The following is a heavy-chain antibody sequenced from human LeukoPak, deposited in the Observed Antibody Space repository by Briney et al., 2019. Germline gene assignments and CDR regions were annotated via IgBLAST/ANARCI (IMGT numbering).Heavy chain of an antibody. Sequence: GGSLRLSCAVSGFTFSNYAMNWVRQAPGKGLEWVSAISGGGRNTYYAASVVGRFTISRDNSKNTLFLQMNSLRAEDTAVYYCARRCYDSSGFDYWGQGTLVTVSS. D-gene: IGHD3-22*01. CDR2: ISGGGRNT. V-gene: IGHV3-23*01. CDR3: ARRCYDSSGFDY. J-gene: IGHJ4*02. CDR1: GFTFSNYA.